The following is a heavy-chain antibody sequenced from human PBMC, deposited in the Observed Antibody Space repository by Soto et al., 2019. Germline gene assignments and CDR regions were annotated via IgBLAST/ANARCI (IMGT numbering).Heavy chain of an antibody. CDR3: AMGIVLKYYMDD. J-gene: IGHJ4*02. V-gene: IGHV1-18*01. Sequence: ASVKVSCKASGYTFTSYGIRWVRQAPGQGLEWMGWISAYNGNTDYAQKLQGRVTMTTDTSTSTAYMELRSLRSDDTAVYYCAMGIVLKYYMDDWGQGTLVTVSS. CDR2: ISAYNGNT. D-gene: IGHD2-2*03. CDR1: GYTFTSYG.